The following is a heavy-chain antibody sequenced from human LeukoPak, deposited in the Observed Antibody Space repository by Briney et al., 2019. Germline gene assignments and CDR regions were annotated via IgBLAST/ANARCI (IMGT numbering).Heavy chain of an antibody. CDR3: AKELTMSHYYYYGMDV. CDR2: ISYDGSNK. D-gene: IGHD3-22*01. J-gene: IGHJ6*02. CDR1: GFTFDDYA. V-gene: IGHV3-30*18. Sequence: GGSLRLSCAASGFTFDDYAMHWVQQAPGKGLEWVAVISYDGSNKYYADSVKGRFTISRDNSKNTLYLQMNSLRAEDTAVYYCAKELTMSHYYYYGMDVWGQGATVTVSS.